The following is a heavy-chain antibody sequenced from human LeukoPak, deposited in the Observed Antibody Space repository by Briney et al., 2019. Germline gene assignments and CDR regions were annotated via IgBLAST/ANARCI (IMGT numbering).Heavy chain of an antibody. CDR2: INYSGST. Sequence: SQTLSLTCTVSGGSISGYYWSWIRQPPGKGLEWIGYINYSGSTGDNPSLKSRVTISVDTSKNQFSLKLSSVTAADTAVYYCARWYSSGWAFDYWGQGTLVTVSS. J-gene: IGHJ4*02. V-gene: IGHV4-59*08. D-gene: IGHD6-19*01. CDR3: ARWYSSGWAFDY. CDR1: GGSISGYY.